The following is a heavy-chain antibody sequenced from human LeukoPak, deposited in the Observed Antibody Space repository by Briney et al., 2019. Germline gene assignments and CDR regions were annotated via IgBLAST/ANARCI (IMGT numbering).Heavy chain of an antibody. CDR2: ISSSSSTI. J-gene: IGHJ6*02. CDR3: AREGGRDGYTYYYYYGMDV. Sequence: GGSLRLSCAASGFSFSTYSMNWVRQAPGKGLEWVSYISSSSSTIYYADSVKGRFTISRDNAKKSLYLQMNSLRDEDTAVYYCAREGGRDGYTYYYYYGMDVWGQGTTVTVSS. V-gene: IGHV3-48*02. CDR1: GFSFSTYS. D-gene: IGHD5-24*01.